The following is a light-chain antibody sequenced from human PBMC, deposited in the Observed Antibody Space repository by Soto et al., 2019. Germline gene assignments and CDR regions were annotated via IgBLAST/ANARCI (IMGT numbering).Light chain of an antibody. V-gene: IGKV1-5*03. J-gene: IGKJ1*01. CDR1: QSIVGW. CDR3: LQHNSYPWT. Sequence: DIQMTQSPSSVSASVGDRVTITCRASQSIVGWLAWYQQRPGKAPKLLIYKTSSLESGVPSRFSGSGSGTEFTLTISSLQPEDFATYYCLQHNSYPWTFGQGTKVDIK. CDR2: KTS.